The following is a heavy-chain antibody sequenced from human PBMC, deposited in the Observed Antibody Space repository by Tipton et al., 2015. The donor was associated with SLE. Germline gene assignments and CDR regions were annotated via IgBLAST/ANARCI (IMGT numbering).Heavy chain of an antibody. Sequence: TLSLTCTVSGGSISSSSYYWGWIRQPPGKGLEWIGSIYYSGSTYYNPSLKSRVTISVDTSKNPFSLKLSSVTAADTAVYYCARVSSGWDLNAFYIWGQGTMVTVSS. CDR3: ARVSSGWDLNAFYI. CDR2: IYYSGST. CDR1: GGSISSSSYY. J-gene: IGHJ3*02. D-gene: IGHD6-19*01. V-gene: IGHV4-39*01.